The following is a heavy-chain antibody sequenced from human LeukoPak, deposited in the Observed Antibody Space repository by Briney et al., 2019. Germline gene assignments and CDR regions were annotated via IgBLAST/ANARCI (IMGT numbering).Heavy chain of an antibody. CDR2: ISSSGSTI. Sequence: GGSLRLSCAASGFTLSDYYMSWIRQAPGKGLEWVSNISSSGSTIYYADSVKGRFTISRDNAKNSLYLQMNSLRAEDTAVYHCARYIGSGWSWFDPWGQGTLVTVSS. V-gene: IGHV3-11*01. CDR1: GFTLSDYY. D-gene: IGHD6-19*01. J-gene: IGHJ5*02. CDR3: ARYIGSGWSWFDP.